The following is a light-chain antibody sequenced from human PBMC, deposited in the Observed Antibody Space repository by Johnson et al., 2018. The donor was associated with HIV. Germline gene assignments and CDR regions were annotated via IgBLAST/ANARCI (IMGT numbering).Light chain of an antibody. CDR3: GTWDSSLSAYV. V-gene: IGLV1-51*02. CDR1: SSDIGKNY. CDR2: ENN. J-gene: IGLJ1*01. Sequence: QPVLRQPPSVSAAPGQKVTISCSGSSSDIGKNYVSWYQQLPGTAPKPLVYENNKRPPGIPDRFSGSKSGTSATLGITGLQPGDEADYYCGTWDSSLSAYVFGTGTTITVL.